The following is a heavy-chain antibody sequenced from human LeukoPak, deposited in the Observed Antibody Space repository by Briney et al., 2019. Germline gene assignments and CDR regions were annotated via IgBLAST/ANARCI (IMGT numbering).Heavy chain of an antibody. V-gene: IGHV4-31*03. J-gene: IGHJ3*02. Sequence: SQTLSLTCTVSGDSISSGGYYWSWIRQHPGKGLEWIGYIYYSGSTYYNPSLKSRVTISVDTSKNQFSLKLSSVTAADTAVYYCARDWAMVRGVMGHAFDIWGQGTMVTVSS. CDR2: IYYSGST. CDR3: ARDWAMVRGVMGHAFDI. D-gene: IGHD3-10*01. CDR1: GDSISSGGYY.